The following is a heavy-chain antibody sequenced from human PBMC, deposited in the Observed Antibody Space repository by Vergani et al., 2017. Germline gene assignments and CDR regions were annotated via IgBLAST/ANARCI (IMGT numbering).Heavy chain of an antibody. CDR2: INPSGGST. Sequence: QVPLVQSGAEVKKPGASVKVSCKASGYTFTSYYMHWVRQAPGQGLEWMGIINPSGGSTSYAQKFQGRVTMTRDTSTSTVYMELSSLRSEDTAVYYCARALGYCSGGSCYWEAFDIWGQGTMVTVSS. D-gene: IGHD2-15*01. CDR3: ARALGYCSGGSCYWEAFDI. V-gene: IGHV1-46*01. J-gene: IGHJ3*02. CDR1: GYTFTSYY.